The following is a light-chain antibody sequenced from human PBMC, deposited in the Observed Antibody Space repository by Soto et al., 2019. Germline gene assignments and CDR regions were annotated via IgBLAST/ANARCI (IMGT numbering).Light chain of an antibody. V-gene: IGKV1-17*01. CDR1: QYIRNV. CDR2: AAS. CDR3: QQHYSYPGT. Sequence: IMMSQSPPTHPASVRESVTITCRASQYIRNVLGWYQQKPGKAPKLLIYAASTLQSGVPSRFSGSGSGTEFTLTITSLQSEDFATYYCQQHYSYPGTFGQGTKVDI. J-gene: IGKJ1*01.